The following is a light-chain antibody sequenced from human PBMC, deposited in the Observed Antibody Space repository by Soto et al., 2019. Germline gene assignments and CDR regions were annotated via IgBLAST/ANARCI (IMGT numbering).Light chain of an antibody. Sequence: DIQMTQSPSTLSASVGDRVTITCRASQSISNWLAWYQQKPGKAPKLLIYAASTLQSGVPSRFSGSGSGTDFTLTISCLQSEDFATYYCQQYYSYPQTFGGGTKVDIK. J-gene: IGKJ4*01. CDR3: QQYYSYPQT. CDR1: QSISNW. V-gene: IGKV1-5*01. CDR2: AAS.